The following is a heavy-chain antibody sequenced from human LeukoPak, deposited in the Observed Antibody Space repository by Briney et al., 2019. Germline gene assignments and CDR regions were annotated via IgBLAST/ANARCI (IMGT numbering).Heavy chain of an antibody. CDR2: IYYSGST. CDR3: ARVGSGDYYYGMDV. V-gene: IGHV4-31*03. D-gene: IGHD3-10*01. Sequence: SQTLSLTCTVSGGSISSGGYYWSWIRQHPGKGLEWIGYIYYSGSTNYNPSLKSRVTISVDTSKNQFSLKLSSVTAADTAVYYCARVGSGDYYYGMDVWGQGTTVTVSS. CDR1: GGSISSGGYY. J-gene: IGHJ6*02.